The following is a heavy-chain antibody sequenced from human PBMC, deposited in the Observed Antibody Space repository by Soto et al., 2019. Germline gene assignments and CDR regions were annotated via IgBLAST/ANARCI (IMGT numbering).Heavy chain of an antibody. CDR2: ISAYNGNT. CDR3: ATQARGQQLATD. CDR1: GYTFTSYG. D-gene: IGHD6-13*01. Sequence: GASVKVSCKASGYTFTSYGISWVRQAPGQGLEWMGWISAYNGNTNYAQRLQGRVTMTTDTSTSTAYMELRSLRSDDTAVYYCATQARGQQLATDWGQGTLVTVSS. V-gene: IGHV1-18*01. J-gene: IGHJ4*02.